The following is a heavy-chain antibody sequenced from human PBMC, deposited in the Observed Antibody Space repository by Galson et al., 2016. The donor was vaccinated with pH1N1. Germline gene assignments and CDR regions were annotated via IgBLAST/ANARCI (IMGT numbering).Heavy chain of an antibody. Sequence: LSLTCTVSGGSMNSADYYWSWIRQPPGKGLEWTGYIYYSGTTYFSPSLKSRLSMSVDMSNNQFSLTLNSVTAADTAVYYCARGEGIRYYYSGMDVWGQGTTVTVFS. D-gene: IGHD3-16*01. J-gene: IGHJ6*02. CDR1: GGSMNSADYY. CDR3: ARGEGIRYYYSGMDV. V-gene: IGHV4-30-4*01. CDR2: IYYSGTT.